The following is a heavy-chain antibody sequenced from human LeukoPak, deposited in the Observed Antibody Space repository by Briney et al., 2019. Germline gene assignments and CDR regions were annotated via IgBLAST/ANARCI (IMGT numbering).Heavy chain of an antibody. CDR3: ARDGQRPLSATRQYFYAFYMDV. Sequence: GGSLRLFCAASGFDFRIVRVHWVRHVPEKGVVCGSRISAEGSTANYADCVKGRLTISRDNTKNTLSVKKNRLRGEDRAVYYCARDGQRPLSATRQYFYAFYMDVWGKGTAVTVS. CDR1: GFDFRIVR. V-gene: IGHV3-74*01. CDR2: ISAEGSTA. J-gene: IGHJ6*03. D-gene: IGHD2/OR15-2a*01.